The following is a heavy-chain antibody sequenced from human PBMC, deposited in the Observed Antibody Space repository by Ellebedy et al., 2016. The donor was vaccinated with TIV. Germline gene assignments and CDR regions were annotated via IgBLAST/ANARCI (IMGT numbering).Heavy chain of an antibody. CDR2: ISWNSGSI. V-gene: IGHV3-9*01. CDR1: GFTFDDYA. Sequence: SLKISCAASGFTFDDYAMHWVRQAPGKGLEWVSGISWNSGSIGYADSVKGRFTISRDNAKNSLYLQMNSLRAEDTALYYCAKDKGSSGWFPFDYWGQGTLVTVSS. CDR3: AKDKGSSGWFPFDY. J-gene: IGHJ4*02. D-gene: IGHD6-19*01.